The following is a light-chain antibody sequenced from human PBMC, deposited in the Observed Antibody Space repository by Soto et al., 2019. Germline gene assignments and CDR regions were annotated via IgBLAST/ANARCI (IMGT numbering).Light chain of an antibody. CDR1: ISDVGSYNY. CDR3: GSYTTSSNYV. CDR2: DVS. V-gene: IGLV2-14*03. J-gene: IGLJ1*01. Sequence: QSALTQPASVSGSPGQSITISCTGTISDVGSYNYVSWYQQYTGKAPKLMIYDVSTRPSGVSDRFSGSKSGNTASLTISGLRAEDEADYYCGSYTTSSNYVFGTGTKGTVL.